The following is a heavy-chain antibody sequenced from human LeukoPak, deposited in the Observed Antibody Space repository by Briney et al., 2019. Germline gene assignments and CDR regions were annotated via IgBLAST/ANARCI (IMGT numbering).Heavy chain of an antibody. V-gene: IGHV3-9*01. Sequence: LSLTCTVSGGSISSYYWSWIRQPPGKGLEWVSHISWSGGSIGYADSVKGRFTISRDNAKNSLYLLMNSLRPEDTGFYYCAVASVSATTYWGQGTLVTVSS. CDR2: ISWSGGSI. J-gene: IGHJ4*02. CDR1: GGSISSYY. D-gene: IGHD4-11*01. CDR3: AVASVSATTY.